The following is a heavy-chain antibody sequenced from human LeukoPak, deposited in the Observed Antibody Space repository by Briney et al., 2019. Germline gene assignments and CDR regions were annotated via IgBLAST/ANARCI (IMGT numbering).Heavy chain of an antibody. J-gene: IGHJ4*02. Sequence: ASVKVSCKASGYTFTSYYMHWVRQAPRQGLEWMGIINPSGGSTSYAQKFQGRVTMTRDTSTTTVYMELSSLRSEDTAVYYWARGGIAAAVDYWGQGTLVTVSS. CDR2: INPSGGST. CDR3: ARGGIAAAVDY. V-gene: IGHV1-46*01. D-gene: IGHD6-13*01. CDR1: GYTFTSYY.